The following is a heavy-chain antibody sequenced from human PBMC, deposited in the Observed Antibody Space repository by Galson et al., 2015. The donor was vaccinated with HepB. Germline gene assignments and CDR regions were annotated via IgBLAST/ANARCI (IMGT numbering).Heavy chain of an antibody. CDR3: ARAREMVGWFDP. J-gene: IGHJ5*02. Sequence: SVKVSCKASGGTFSSYTISWVRQAPGQGLEWMGRIIPILGIANYAQKFQGRVTITADKSTSTAYMELSSLRSEDTAVYYCARAREMVGWFDPWGQGTLVTVSS. CDR2: IIPILGIA. D-gene: IGHD2-15*01. V-gene: IGHV1-69*02. CDR1: GGTFSSYT.